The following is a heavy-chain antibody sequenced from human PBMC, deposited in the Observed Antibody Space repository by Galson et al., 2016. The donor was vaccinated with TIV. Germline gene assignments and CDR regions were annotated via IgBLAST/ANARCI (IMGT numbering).Heavy chain of an antibody. CDR3: ARDQSMIGDYYFDL. CDR2: INPTSGGT. CDR1: GFNFSDYY. V-gene: IGHV1-2*04. Sequence: SVKVSCKASGFNFSDYYFHWVRQAPGQGLEWMGWINPTSGGTKYAQKFQAWVTLTRDTSINTAHMEMSRLKSDGTAVYFCARDQSMIGDYYFDLWGRGTLVTVSS. D-gene: IGHD3-16*01. J-gene: IGHJ2*01.